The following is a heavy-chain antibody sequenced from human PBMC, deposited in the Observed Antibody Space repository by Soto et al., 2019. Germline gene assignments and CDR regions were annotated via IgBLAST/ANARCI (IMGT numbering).Heavy chain of an antibody. CDR1: VYSFAGYC. CDR2: INPNSGGT. D-gene: IGHD2-2*02. CDR3: AIGYKRNGPNPYGIYVPTQRATDP. J-gene: IGHJ5*02. V-gene: IGHV1-2*04. Sequence: GASGMVCCEDPVYSFAGYCMYWVLQASGQGIEWMGWINPNSGGTNYAQKFQGWVTMTRDTSISTAYMELSRLRSDDTAVYYCAIGYKRNGPNPYGIYVPTQRATDP.